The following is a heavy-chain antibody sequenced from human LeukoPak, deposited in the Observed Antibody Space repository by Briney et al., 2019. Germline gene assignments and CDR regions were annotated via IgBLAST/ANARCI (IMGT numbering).Heavy chain of an antibody. CDR1: GGSISSGGYY. CDR2: IYYSGST. J-gene: IGHJ4*02. CDR3: ARDVWFGELFPM. Sequence: ASETLSLTCTVSGGSISSGGYYWSWIRQHPGKGLEWIGYIYYSGSTYYNPSLKSRVTISVDTSKNQFSLKLSSVTAADTAVYYCARDVWFGELFPMWGQGTLVTVSS. V-gene: IGHV4-31*03. D-gene: IGHD3-10*01.